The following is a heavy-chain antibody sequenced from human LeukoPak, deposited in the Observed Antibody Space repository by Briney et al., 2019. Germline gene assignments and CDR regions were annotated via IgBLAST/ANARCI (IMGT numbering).Heavy chain of an antibody. CDR2: ISSSGSTI. Sequence: GGSLRLSCAASGFTFSDYYMSWIRQAPGKGLEWVSYISSSGSTIYYADSVKGRVTIARDNAKNSLYLQMNSLRAEDTAVYYCASSSGYCSSTSCYSAFDIWGQGTIVTVSS. D-gene: IGHD2-2*02. V-gene: IGHV3-11*01. J-gene: IGHJ3*02. CDR1: GFTFSDYY. CDR3: ASSSGYCSSTSCYSAFDI.